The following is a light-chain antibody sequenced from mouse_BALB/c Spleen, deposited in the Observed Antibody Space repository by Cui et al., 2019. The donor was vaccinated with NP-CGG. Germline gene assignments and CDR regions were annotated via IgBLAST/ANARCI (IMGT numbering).Light chain of an antibody. CDR3: ALWYSNHWV. J-gene: IGLJ1*01. V-gene: IGLV1*01. CDR1: TGTVTTSNY. CDR2: GTN. Sequence: AVTQQSAPTTSPGETVTLTCRSSTGTVTTSNYANWVQEKPDHLFTGLIGGTNNRAPGVPARFSGSLIGDKAALTITGAQTEDEAIYFCALWYSNHWVFGGGTKLTVL.